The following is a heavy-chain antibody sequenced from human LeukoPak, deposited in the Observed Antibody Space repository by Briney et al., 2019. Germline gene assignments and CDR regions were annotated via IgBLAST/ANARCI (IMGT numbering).Heavy chain of an antibody. CDR2: IKQDGSEK. J-gene: IGHJ6*02. CDR1: GFTFSSYW. CDR3: ARDAPIVVVPAYYYYGMDV. Sequence: PGGSLRLSCAASGFTFSSYWMSWVRQAPGKGLEWVANIKQDGSEKYYVDSVKGRFTISRDNAKNSLYLQMNSLRAEDTAVYHCARDAPIVVVPAYYYYGMDVWGQGTTVTVSS. D-gene: IGHD2-2*01. V-gene: IGHV3-7*01.